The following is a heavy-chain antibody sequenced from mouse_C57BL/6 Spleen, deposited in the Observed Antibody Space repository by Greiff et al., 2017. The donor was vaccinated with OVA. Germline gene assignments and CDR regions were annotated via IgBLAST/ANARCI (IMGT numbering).Heavy chain of an antibody. J-gene: IGHJ4*01. V-gene: IGHV5-4*01. Sequence: EVQLQESGGGLVKPGGSLKLSCAASGFTFSSYAMSWVRQTPEKRLEWVATISDGGSYTYYPDNVKGRFTISRDNAKNNLYLQMSHLKSEDTAMYYCARGEGVYYAMDYWGQGTSVTVSS. CDR1: GFTFSSYA. CDR2: ISDGGSYT. CDR3: ARGEGVYYAMDY.